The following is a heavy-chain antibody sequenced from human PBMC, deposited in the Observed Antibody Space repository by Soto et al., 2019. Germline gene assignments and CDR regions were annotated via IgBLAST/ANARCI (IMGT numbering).Heavy chain of an antibody. D-gene: IGHD5-18*01. J-gene: IGHJ4*02. CDR1: GYTFTSYA. Sequence: GASVKVSCKASGYTFTSYAMHWVRQAPGQGLEWMGWISAYNGNTNYAQKLQGRVTMTTDTSTSTAYMELRSLRSDDTAVYYCARGGYSYGPEVMDNFDYWGQGTLVTVSS. V-gene: IGHV1-18*01. CDR2: ISAYNGNT. CDR3: ARGGYSYGPEVMDNFDY.